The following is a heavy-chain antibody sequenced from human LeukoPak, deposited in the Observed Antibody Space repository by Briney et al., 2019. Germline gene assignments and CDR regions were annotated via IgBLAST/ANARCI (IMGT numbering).Heavy chain of an antibody. CDR2: IYSGGST. CDR1: GFTVSSNY. CDR3: ARGGNDYGDYYFDY. Sequence: SGGSLRLSCAASGFTVSSNYMSWVRQAPGKGLEWVSVIYSGGSTYYADSVKGRFTISRDNSKNTLYLQMNSLRAEDTAVYYCARGGNDYGDYYFDYWGQGTLVTVSS. V-gene: IGHV3-53*01. J-gene: IGHJ4*02. D-gene: IGHD4-17*01.